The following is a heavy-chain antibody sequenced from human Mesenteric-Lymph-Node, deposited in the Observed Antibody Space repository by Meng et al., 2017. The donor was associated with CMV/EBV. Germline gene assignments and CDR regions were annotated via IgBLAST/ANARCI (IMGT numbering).Heavy chain of an antibody. Sequence: GESLKISCVASGFTFSSYSMNWVRQAPGKGLEWVANIKQDETAKNYVDSVKGRFTISRDNAKNSLYLQMNSLRAEDTAVYYCARGSSSGRRNFDYWGQGTLVTVSS. V-gene: IGHV3-7*01. D-gene: IGHD6-6*01. CDR3: ARGSSSGRRNFDY. CDR1: GFTFSSYS. CDR2: IKQDETAK. J-gene: IGHJ4*02.